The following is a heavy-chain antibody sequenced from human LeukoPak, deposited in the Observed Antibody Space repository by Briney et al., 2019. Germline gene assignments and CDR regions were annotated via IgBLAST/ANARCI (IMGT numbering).Heavy chain of an antibody. CDR2: ISSSSSYI. CDR1: GFTFSSYS. V-gene: IGHV3-21*01. Sequence: GGSLRLSCAASGFTFSSYSMNWVRQAPGKGLEWVSFISSSSSYIYYADSMKGRFTISRDNAKNSLYLQMNSLKAEDTAVYYCARGEWSSSPFDYWGQGTLVTVSS. J-gene: IGHJ4*02. D-gene: IGHD6-6*01. CDR3: ARGEWSSSPFDY.